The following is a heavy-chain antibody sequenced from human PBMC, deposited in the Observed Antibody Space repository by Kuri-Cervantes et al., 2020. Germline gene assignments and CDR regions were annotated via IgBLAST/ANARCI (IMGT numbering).Heavy chain of an antibody. Sequence: LKISCAASGFTFTSFGMHWVRQAPGKGLEWVAVIWLDGTKKYYTDSVRGRFTISRDNSKNTLYLQMNSLRAEDTAVYYCANHDGSSWGNWFDPWGQGTLVTVSS. V-gene: IGHV3-33*03. J-gene: IGHJ5*02. CDR1: GFTFTSFG. D-gene: IGHD6-6*01. CDR3: ANHDGSSWGNWFDP. CDR2: IWLDGTKK.